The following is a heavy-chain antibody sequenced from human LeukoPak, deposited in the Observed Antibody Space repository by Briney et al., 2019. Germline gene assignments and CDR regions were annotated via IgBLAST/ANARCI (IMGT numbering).Heavy chain of an antibody. D-gene: IGHD3-10*01. CDR2: IRYDGTDK. CDR1: GFTFSRYA. CDR3: ASYYASGLFDY. J-gene: IGHJ4*02. Sequence: GGSLRLSCAASGFTFSRYAMHWVRQAPGKGLEWVASIRYDGTDKYYQDSVKGRFTISRDNSKITPYLQMNSLRADDAALYYCASYYASGLFDYWGQGTLVTVSS. V-gene: IGHV3-30*02.